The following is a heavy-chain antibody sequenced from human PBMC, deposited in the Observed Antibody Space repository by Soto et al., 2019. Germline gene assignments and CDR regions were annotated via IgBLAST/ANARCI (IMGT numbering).Heavy chain of an antibody. CDR3: ARPNASYLYYFDH. Sequence: PSETLSLTCTVSGGSISNYYWSWIRQPPGKGLAWIGYIYYSGSTNYNPSLKSRVTISVDTSNNQSSLKRSSVTAADTAVYYCARPNASYLYYFDHWGQGTLVSVSS. V-gene: IGHV4-59*08. CDR2: IYYSGST. D-gene: IGHD1-26*01. CDR1: GGSISNYY. J-gene: IGHJ4*02.